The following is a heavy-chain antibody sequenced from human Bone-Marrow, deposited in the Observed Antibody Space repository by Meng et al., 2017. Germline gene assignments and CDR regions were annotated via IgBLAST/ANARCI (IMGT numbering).Heavy chain of an antibody. CDR3: ARADLGSGTDY. V-gene: IGHV4-59*01. Sequence: SETLSLTCTVSGGSISSYYWSWIRQPPGKGLEWIGYIYYSGSTNYNPSLKSRVTISVDTSKNQFSLKLSSVTAADTAVYYCARADLGSGTDYWGQGTLVTVSS. CDR1: GGSISSYY. D-gene: IGHD2-15*01. CDR2: IYYSGST. J-gene: IGHJ4*02.